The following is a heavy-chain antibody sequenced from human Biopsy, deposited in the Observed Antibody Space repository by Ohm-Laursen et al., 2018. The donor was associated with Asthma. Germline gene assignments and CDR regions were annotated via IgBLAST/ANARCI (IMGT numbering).Heavy chain of an antibody. CDR1: GFTFSSYR. D-gene: IGHD2-21*01. V-gene: IGHV3-64D*08. CDR2: IATDGSNK. J-gene: IGHJ4*02. CDR3: VKDHSAGYYYFDD. Sequence: GSLRLSCAASGFTFSSYRMHWVRQAPGRGPEYVSFIATDGSNKFYADSVKGRFTVSRDNSKHTLYLHMTGLRADDTGVYYCVKDHSAGYYYFDDWGQGAQVTVSS.